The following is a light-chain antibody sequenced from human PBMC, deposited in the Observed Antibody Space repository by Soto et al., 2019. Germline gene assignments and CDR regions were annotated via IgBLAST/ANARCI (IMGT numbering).Light chain of an antibody. V-gene: IGKV1-27*01. CDR3: QKYNSAPPT. J-gene: IGKJ1*01. Sequence: DIQMTQSPSSLSASVGDRVTITCRASQGISNYLAWYQQKPGKIPKLLIYNAYTSQSGVPSRFSGSGSGTDITLTISSLQPEDVATYYCQKYNSAPPTFGQGTKVEIK. CDR1: QGISNY. CDR2: NAY.